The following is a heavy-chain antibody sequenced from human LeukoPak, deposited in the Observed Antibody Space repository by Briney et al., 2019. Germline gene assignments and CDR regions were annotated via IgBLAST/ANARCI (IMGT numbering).Heavy chain of an antibody. D-gene: IGHD3-22*01. V-gene: IGHV5-51*01. CDR2: IYPGDSDT. CDR3: ARYWGYDSSGYYQPYYFDY. Sequence: GESLKISCKGSGYSFTSYWIGWVRQMPGKGLEWMGIIYPGDSDTRYSPSFQGQVTISADKSISTAYLQWSSLKASDTAMYYCARYWGYDSSGYYQPYYFDYWGQGTLVTVSS. CDR1: GYSFTSYW. J-gene: IGHJ4*02.